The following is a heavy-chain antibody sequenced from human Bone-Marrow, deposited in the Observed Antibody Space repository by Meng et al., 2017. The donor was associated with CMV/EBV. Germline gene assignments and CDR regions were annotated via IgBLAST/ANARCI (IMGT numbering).Heavy chain of an antibody. Sequence: GESLKISCAASGFTVSSNYMSWVRQAPGKGLEWVSVIYSGGSTYYAGSVKGRFTISRDNSKNTLYLQMNSLRAEDTAVYYCARVWLGRYFDLWGRGTLVTVSS. D-gene: IGHD3-22*01. J-gene: IGHJ2*01. CDR2: IYSGGST. CDR3: ARVWLGRYFDL. V-gene: IGHV3-53*01. CDR1: GFTVSSNY.